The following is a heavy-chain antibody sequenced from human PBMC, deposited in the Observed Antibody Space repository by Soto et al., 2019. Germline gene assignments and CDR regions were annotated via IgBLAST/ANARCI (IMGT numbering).Heavy chain of an antibody. Sequence: QLQLQESGPGLVKPSETLSLTCTVSGGSISSSSYYWGWIRQPPGKGLEWIGSIYYSGSTYYNPSLKSRVTISVDTSKNQFSLKLSSVTAADTAVYYCARHARPEAWGKYQLPRWFDPWGQGTLVTVSS. CDR1: GGSISSSSYY. CDR2: IYYSGST. D-gene: IGHD2-2*01. V-gene: IGHV4-39*01. J-gene: IGHJ5*02. CDR3: ARHARPEAWGKYQLPRWFDP.